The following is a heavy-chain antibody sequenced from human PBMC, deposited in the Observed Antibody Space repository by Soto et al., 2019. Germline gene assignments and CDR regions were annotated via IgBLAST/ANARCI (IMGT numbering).Heavy chain of an antibody. J-gene: IGHJ6*02. D-gene: IGHD2-21*02. CDR2: ISYDGSNK. CDR1: GFTFSSYA. V-gene: IGHV3-30-3*01. Sequence: HPGGSLRLSCAASGFTFSSYAMHWVRQAPGKGLEWVAVISYDGSNKYYADSVKGRFTISRDNSKNTLYLQMNSLRAEDTAVYYCAGVRLDGGNSGTNGGYYYYGMDVWGQGTTVTVYS. CDR3: AGVRLDGGNSGTNGGYYYYGMDV.